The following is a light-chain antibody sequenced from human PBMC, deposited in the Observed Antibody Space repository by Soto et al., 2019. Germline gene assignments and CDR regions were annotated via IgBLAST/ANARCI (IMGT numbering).Light chain of an antibody. CDR1: QNVFSN. CDR3: QQYNNWPLT. V-gene: IGKV3D-15*01. J-gene: IGKJ3*01. Sequence: IVLKQSAATLSVSPGERASLSCWASQNVFSNLAWYQQKPGQAPRLLIYGASTRATGVPARFSGSGSGTEFTLTISSLQSEDVAVYWCQQYNNWPLTFGPRTKVD. CDR2: GAS.